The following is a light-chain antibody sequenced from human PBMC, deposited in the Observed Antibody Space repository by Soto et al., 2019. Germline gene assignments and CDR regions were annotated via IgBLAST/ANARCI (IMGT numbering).Light chain of an antibody. J-gene: IGKJ4*01. V-gene: IGKV3-15*01. CDR1: QSVSIN. Sequence: EIVMTQSPATLSESPGERATLSCRASQSVSINLAWYQQKRGQAPRLLIYGTSTRATGISARFSGSGSGTEFTLTISSLQSEDFAVYYCQQYNKWPLTFGGRTKVEIK. CDR3: QQYNKWPLT. CDR2: GTS.